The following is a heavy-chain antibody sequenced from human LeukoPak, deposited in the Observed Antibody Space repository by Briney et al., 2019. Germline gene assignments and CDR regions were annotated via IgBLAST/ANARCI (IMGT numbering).Heavy chain of an antibody. CDR3: ASIAVAGGFDY. J-gene: IGHJ4*02. CDR1: GFTFSSYG. CDR2: ISYDGSNK. D-gene: IGHD6-19*01. Sequence: GGSLRLSCAASGFTFSSYGMHWVRQAPGKGLEWVAVISYDGSNKYYADSVKGRFTISRDNAKNSLYLQMNSLRAEDTALYYCASIAVAGGFDYWGQGTLVTVSS. V-gene: IGHV3-30*03.